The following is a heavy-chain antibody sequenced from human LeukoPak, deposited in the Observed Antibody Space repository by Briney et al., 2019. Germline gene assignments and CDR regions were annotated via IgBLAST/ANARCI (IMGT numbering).Heavy chain of an antibody. V-gene: IGHV4-34*01. D-gene: IGHD3-22*01. CDR1: GGSFSGYY. CDR2: INHSGST. Sequence: SETLSLTCAVYGGSFSGYYWSWIRQPPGKGLEWIGEINHSGSTNYNPSLKSRVTMSVDTSKNQFSLKLSSVTAADTAVYYCARDRYYYDSSGRSTKGFDYWGQGTLVTVSS. J-gene: IGHJ4*02. CDR3: ARDRYYYDSSGRSTKGFDY.